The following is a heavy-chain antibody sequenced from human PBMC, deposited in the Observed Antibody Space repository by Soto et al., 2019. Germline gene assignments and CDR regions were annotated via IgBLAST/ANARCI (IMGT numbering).Heavy chain of an antibody. D-gene: IGHD3-22*01. CDR3: ARSYDSSGYYVFDY. CDR1: GGSISSGSYY. Sequence: SETLSLTCTVSGGSISSGSYYWGWIRQPPGKGLEWIGSIYYRGSTYYNPSLKSRVTISVDTSKNQFSLNLSSVTAADTAVYYCARSYDSSGYYVFDYWGQGTLVTVSS. J-gene: IGHJ4*02. V-gene: IGHV4-39*01. CDR2: IYYRGST.